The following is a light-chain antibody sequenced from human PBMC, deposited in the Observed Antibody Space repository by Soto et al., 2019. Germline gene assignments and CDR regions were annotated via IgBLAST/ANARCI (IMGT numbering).Light chain of an antibody. J-gene: IGKJ1*01. CDR3: QQYNNWPRT. CDR1: QSVSSN. Sequence: EIVMTQSPATLSVSPGERATLSCRASQSVSSNLAWYQQKPGQAPRLLIHGASTRATGIPARFSGSGSGTEFTLTISSLQSEDFAVYYCQQYNNWPRTFGKGTKV. CDR2: GAS. V-gene: IGKV3-15*01.